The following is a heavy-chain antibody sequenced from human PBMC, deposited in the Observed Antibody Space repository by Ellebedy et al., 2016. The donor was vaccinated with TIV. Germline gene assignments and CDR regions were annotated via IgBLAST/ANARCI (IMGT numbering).Heavy chain of an antibody. J-gene: IGHJ4*02. CDR3: AKDLRPLWGGAMDS. CDR1: GFTFSGYG. CDR2: ISYNGSSH. V-gene: IGHV3-30*18. D-gene: IGHD3-16*01. Sequence: PGGSLRLSCAASGFTFSGYGMHWVRQTPGKGLEWLAVISYNGSSHFYADSVNGRITISRDNSKNTLYLQMNSLRAEDTAVYYCAKDLRPLWGGAMDSWGRGALVTVSS.